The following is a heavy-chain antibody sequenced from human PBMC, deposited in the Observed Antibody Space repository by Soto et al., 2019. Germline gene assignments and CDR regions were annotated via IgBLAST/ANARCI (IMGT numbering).Heavy chain of an antibody. D-gene: IGHD2-21*01. CDR3: ARQRTSVVRQAYFDV. CDR2: IYYSGRT. V-gene: IGHV4-39*01. J-gene: IGHJ4*02. Sequence: SETLSLTCTVTGDSINSRSYYLGWIRQPPGKGLEWIGSIYYSGRTYNNPSLRSRVSMSIDTSKDQFSLKLKSVTAADTALYFCARQRTSVVRQAYFDVWGPGSLVTVSS. CDR1: GDSINSRSYY.